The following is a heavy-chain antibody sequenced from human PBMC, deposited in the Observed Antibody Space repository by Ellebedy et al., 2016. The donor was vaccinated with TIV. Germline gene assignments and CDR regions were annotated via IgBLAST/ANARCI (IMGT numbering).Heavy chain of an antibody. Sequence: GESLKISXAASGFTFSSYAMTWVRQAPGKGLEWVSTISGSGGSTYYADSVKGRFTISRDNSKNTLHLQMNSLRAEDTAVYYCAKQYYDFWSGYPDYWGQGTLVTVSS. CDR1: GFTFSSYA. V-gene: IGHV3-23*01. CDR3: AKQYYDFWSGYPDY. D-gene: IGHD3-3*01. CDR2: ISGSGGST. J-gene: IGHJ4*02.